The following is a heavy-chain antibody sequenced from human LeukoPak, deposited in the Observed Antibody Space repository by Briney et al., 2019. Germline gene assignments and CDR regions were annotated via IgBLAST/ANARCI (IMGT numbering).Heavy chain of an antibody. D-gene: IGHD3-22*01. CDR3: ARDYYYDSSGYYTYYFDY. J-gene: IGHJ4*02. CDR2: IIPIFGTA. V-gene: IGHV1-69*13. CDR1: GGTFSSYA. Sequence: REASVTVSCKASGGTFSSYAISWVRQAPGQGLEWMGGIIPIFGTANYAQKFQGRVTITADESTSTAYMELSSLRSEDTAVYYCARDYYYDSSGYYTYYFDYWGQGTQVTVSS.